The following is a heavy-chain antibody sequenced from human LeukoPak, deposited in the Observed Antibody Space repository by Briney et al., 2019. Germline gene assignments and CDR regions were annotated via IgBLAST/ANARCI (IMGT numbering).Heavy chain of an antibody. Sequence: GGSLRLSCAAAGFSFSSYWMSWVRQAPGKGLEWVANIKGDGNGNNYVDSVKGRFTISRDNAKNSLYLQMNSLRAEDTAVYYCARESWSSLTWGQGTLVTVSS. V-gene: IGHV3-7*01. J-gene: IGHJ5*02. CDR2: IKGDGNGN. CDR3: ARESWSSLT. CDR1: GFSFSSYW. D-gene: IGHD2-2*01.